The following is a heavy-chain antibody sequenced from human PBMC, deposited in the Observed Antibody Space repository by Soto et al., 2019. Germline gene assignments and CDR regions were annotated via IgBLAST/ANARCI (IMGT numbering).Heavy chain of an antibody. CDR1: GFTFSSYE. J-gene: IGHJ4*02. V-gene: IGHV3-48*03. D-gene: IGHD4-17*01. CDR3: AREGFYGLNSGADY. CDR2: ISSSGSTI. Sequence: EVQLVESGGGLVQPGGSLRLSCAASGFTFSSYEMNWVRQAPGKGLEWVSYISSSGSTIYYADSVKGRFTISRDNAKNSLYLQMNSLRAEDTAVYYCAREGFYGLNSGADYWGQGTLVTVSS.